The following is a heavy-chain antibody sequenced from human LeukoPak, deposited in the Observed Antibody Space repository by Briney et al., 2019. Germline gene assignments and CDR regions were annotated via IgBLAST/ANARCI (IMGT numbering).Heavy chain of an antibody. D-gene: IGHD1-26*01. CDR3: ARGGSYYPFDY. CDR2: IYSGGST. CDR1: GFTVSCKY. J-gene: IGHJ4*02. V-gene: IGHV3-66*02. Sequence: GSLRLSCSASGFTVSCKYMNWGRQGPGKGLEWVSVIYSGGSTYYADSVKGRFTISRDNSKNTLYLQMNSLRAEDTAVYYCARGGSYYPFDYWGQGTLVTVSS.